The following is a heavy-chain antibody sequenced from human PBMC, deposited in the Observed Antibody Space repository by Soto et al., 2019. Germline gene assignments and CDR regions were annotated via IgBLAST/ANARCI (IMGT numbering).Heavy chain of an antibody. Sequence: QLQLQESGSGLVKPSQTLSLTCAVSGGSINTATHSWSWIRQPPGKGLEWIGYIYHSGSTYYNPSLKGRVTISIDKSNNHFPLRLSSVTAADTAGYYCARGGGVTTTGDDYWGQGILVTVSS. D-gene: IGHD4-4*01. CDR3: ARGGGVTTTGDDY. V-gene: IGHV4-30-2*01. CDR2: IYHSGST. CDR1: GGSINTATHS. J-gene: IGHJ4*02.